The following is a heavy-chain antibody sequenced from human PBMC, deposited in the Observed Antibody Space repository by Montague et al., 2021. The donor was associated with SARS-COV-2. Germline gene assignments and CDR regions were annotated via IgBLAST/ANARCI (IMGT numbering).Heavy chain of an antibody. CDR3: VRHGYGPAFLNDY. J-gene: IGHJ4*02. V-gene: IGHV4-39*01. Sequence: SETLSLTCSVSGGSINSDSYYWGWIRQPPGKTLEWVGSVHYSGNIYYNPSLKSRVAISVDPSKNQFSLNVSSVTAADTAVYYCVRHGYGPAFLNDYWGQGTLVTVSS. CDR2: VHYSGNI. CDR1: GGSINSDSYY. D-gene: IGHD5-18*01.